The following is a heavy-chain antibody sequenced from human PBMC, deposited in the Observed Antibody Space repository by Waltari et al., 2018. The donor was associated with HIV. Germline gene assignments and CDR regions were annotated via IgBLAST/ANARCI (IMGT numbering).Heavy chain of an antibody. CDR3: ARGGASTTPRDYNYYGLDV. D-gene: IGHD2-2*01. CDR2: INPKSGGT. Sequence: QVELGQSGAEVKKPGASVKVSCKASGYTFTDNYITWVRQAPGHGLEWMGWINPKSGGTKHAQKFQGRVTMTRDTSMSTVYMEVSRLTSDDTAVYYCARGGASTTPRDYNYYGLDVWGQGTTVTVSS. CDR1: GYTFTDNY. V-gene: IGHV1-2*02. J-gene: IGHJ6*02.